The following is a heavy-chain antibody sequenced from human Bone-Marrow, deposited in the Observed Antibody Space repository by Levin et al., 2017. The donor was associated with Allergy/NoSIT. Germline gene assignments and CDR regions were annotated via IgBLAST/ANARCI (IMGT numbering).Heavy chain of an antibody. Sequence: SCAASGFTFSSYSMNWVRQAPGKGLEWVSSISSSSSYIYYADSVKGRFTISRDNAKNSLYLQMNSLRAEDTAVYYCARAHYDSSGTPGYWGQGTLVTVSS. CDR1: GFTFSSYS. CDR3: ARAHYDSSGTPGY. D-gene: IGHD3-22*01. J-gene: IGHJ4*02. V-gene: IGHV3-21*01. CDR2: ISSSSSYI.